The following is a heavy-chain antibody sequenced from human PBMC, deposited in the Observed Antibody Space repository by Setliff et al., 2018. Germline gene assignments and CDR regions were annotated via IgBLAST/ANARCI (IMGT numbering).Heavy chain of an antibody. V-gene: IGHV1-8*01. CDR3: ARGTATGTHYYYGMDV. CDR1: GYTFTSYD. CDR2: MNPNSGNT. J-gene: IGHJ6*02. D-gene: IGHD2-8*02. Sequence: ASVKVSCKASGYTFTSYDINWVRQATGQGLEWMGWMNPNSGNTGYAQKFQGRVTMTRNTSISTAYMELSSLRSEDTAVYYCARGTATGTHYYYGMDVWGQGTTVTVSS.